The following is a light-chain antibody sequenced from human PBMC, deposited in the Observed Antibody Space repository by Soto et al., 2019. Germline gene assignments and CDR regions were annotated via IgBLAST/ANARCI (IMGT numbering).Light chain of an antibody. CDR1: QNIDTY. V-gene: IGKV3-11*01. CDR3: QQRSSWPRA. Sequence: EIVLTQSPATLSLSLGEGATLPCRASQNIDTYLVWYQQKPGQAPRLLIYDASKRATGIPDRFSGSGSGTDFTLTISSLAPEDFALYYCQQRSSWPRAFGGGTKVEIK. J-gene: IGKJ4*01. CDR2: DAS.